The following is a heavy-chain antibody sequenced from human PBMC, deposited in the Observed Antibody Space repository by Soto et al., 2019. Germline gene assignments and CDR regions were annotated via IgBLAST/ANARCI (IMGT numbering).Heavy chain of an antibody. CDR3: ARSGIAAAGTRKYYYGMDV. Sequence: EVQLVESGGGLVQPGGSLRLSCAASGFTLSTYTMNWVRQAPGKGLEWLSDISSSSIIYYAKSVKGRFTIARDNAKNSMYLQMHSLRAEDTAVYYCARSGIAAAGTRKYYYGMDVWGQGTTVTVSS. CDR1: GFTLSTYT. V-gene: IGHV3-48*01. D-gene: IGHD6-13*01. CDR2: ISSSSII. J-gene: IGHJ6*02.